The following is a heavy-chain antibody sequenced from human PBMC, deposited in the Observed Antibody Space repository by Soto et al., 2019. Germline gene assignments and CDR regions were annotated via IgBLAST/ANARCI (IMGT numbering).Heavy chain of an antibody. D-gene: IGHD3-10*01. CDR2: TSYTLNT. CDR1: VGSITSYH. V-gene: IGHV4-59*01. Sequence: LDTLSLTCIVSVGSITSYHCSWIRQFPGNGLEWIAFTSYTLNTNYNPSLPSRVTISMDKTKNQLSFKLTSMTAADTAGYYCARYRKDVFQQLLELRGQRTLVIVSS. CDR3: ARYRKDVFQQLLEL. J-gene: IGHJ4*03.